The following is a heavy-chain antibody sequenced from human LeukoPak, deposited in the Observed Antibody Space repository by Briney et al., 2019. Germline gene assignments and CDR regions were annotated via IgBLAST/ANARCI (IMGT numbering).Heavy chain of an antibody. CDR2: ISGSGDST. V-gene: IGHV3-23*01. CDR1: GFTFSNYA. Sequence: GGSLRLSCAASGFTFSNYAMSWVRQAPGKGLEWVSTISGSGDSTYYADSVRGRFTISRDNSKNTLYLQMNSPRAEDTAVYYCAKDYSGSYYYFDYWGQGTLVTVSS. J-gene: IGHJ4*02. CDR3: AKDYSGSYYYFDY. D-gene: IGHD1-26*01.